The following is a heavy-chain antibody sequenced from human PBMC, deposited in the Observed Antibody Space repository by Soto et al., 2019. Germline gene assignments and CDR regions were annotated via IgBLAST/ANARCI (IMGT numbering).Heavy chain of an antibody. Sequence: SETLSLTCNVSGDSVSSGYWSWIRQPPGKGLEWIGFMYLGGSFNYNPSLASRVTISVETSKNQFSMRMTSVTAADTAVYYCARCGYSYGYFDYWGQGTLVTVSS. CDR1: GDSVSSGY. V-gene: IGHV4-59*02. J-gene: IGHJ4*02. D-gene: IGHD5-18*01. CDR3: ARCGYSYGYFDY. CDR2: MYLGGSF.